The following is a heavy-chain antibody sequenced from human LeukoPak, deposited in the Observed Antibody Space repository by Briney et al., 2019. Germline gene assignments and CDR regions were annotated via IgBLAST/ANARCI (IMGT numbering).Heavy chain of an antibody. CDR1: GLTFNSYW. Sequence: GGSLRLSWAASGLTFNSYWMSWVRQAGGEGREWVANINEDGSENYYLDSVKGRFTISRDNAKNSPYLQMTSLRAEDTAVYYCARGPLGYCSVPTCSFDSGGQGTLVTASS. CDR2: INEDGSEN. CDR3: ARGPLGYCSVPTCSFDS. J-gene: IGHJ4*02. D-gene: IGHD2-15*01. V-gene: IGHV3-7*01.